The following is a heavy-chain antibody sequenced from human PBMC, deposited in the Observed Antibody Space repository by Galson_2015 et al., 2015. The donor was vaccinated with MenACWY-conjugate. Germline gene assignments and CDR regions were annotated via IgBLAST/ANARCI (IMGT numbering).Heavy chain of an antibody. V-gene: IGHV6-1*01. CDR2: TYYSSKWYN. CDR3: AREGSRIWYEIDC. CDR1: GDSVSSNSVA. J-gene: IGHJ4*02. D-gene: IGHD6-13*01. Sequence: CAISGDSVSSNSVAWNWIRQSSARGLEWLGRTYYSSKWYNDYATSVKSRITIKSDTTKNEFSLHLKSVTPDDTAVYYCAREGSRIWYEIDCWGLGTLVTVSS.